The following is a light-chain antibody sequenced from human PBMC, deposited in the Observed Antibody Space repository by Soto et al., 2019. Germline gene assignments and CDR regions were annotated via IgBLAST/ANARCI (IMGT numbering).Light chain of an antibody. CDR3: QTWGTGIVV. CDR1: SGHISYA. J-gene: IGLJ2*01. Sequence: QLVLTQSPSASASLGASVKLTCTLSSGHISYAIAWHQQQPEKGPRYLMKLNSDGSHSKGDGIPDRFSGSSSGASRYLTSSSLQYEDEADYYCQTWGTGIVVFGGGTKLTVL. V-gene: IGLV4-69*01. CDR2: LNSDGSH.